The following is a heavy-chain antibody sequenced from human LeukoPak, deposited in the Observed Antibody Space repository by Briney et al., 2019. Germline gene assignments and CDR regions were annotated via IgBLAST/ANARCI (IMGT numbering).Heavy chain of an antibody. CDR3: ARVPYDYVSGNYRSDYYNMDV. V-gene: IGHV3-48*03. Sequence: PGGSLRLSCAASGFTLSSHKVNWVRQAPGKGLEWISYISSKGGTKYYAYSVKGRFTISRDNAKKSLYLQMNSLRAEDTAVYYCARVPYDYVSGNYRSDYYNMDVWGQGTTVTVS. J-gene: IGHJ6*02. CDR2: ISSKGGTK. D-gene: IGHD3-16*02. CDR1: GFTLSSHK.